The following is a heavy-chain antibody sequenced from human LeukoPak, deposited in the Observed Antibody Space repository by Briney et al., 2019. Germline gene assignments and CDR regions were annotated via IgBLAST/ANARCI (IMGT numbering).Heavy chain of an antibody. Sequence: AGGSLRVSSAGSGFTFSTYDMHWVRQAPGKGLEWVTFIRYDGSNKYYADSVKRRFTISRDNSKNTLYLQMNSLRAEDTAVYYCAKDYSDCYDSSGPLDYWGQGTLVTVSS. D-gene: IGHD3-22*01. V-gene: IGHV3-30*02. CDR3: AKDYSDCYDSSGPLDY. CDR2: IRYDGSNK. J-gene: IGHJ4*02. CDR1: GFTFSTYD.